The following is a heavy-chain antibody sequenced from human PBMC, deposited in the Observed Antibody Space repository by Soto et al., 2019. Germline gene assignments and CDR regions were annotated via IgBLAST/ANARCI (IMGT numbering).Heavy chain of an antibody. V-gene: IGHV1-69*01. D-gene: IGHD2-15*01. Sequence: KALGQGLEWMGGIIPIFGTANYAQKFQGRVTITADESTSTAYMELSSLRSEDTAVYYCAREGSAWFDPWGQGTLVTVSS. CDR2: IIPIFGTA. J-gene: IGHJ5*02. CDR3: AREGSAWFDP.